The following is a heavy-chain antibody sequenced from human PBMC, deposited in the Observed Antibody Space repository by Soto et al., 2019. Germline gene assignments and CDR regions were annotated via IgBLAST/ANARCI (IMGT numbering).Heavy chain of an antibody. Sequence: SLRLSCAASGFTFSNYGMHWVRQAPGKGLEWVAVISYDGSNKYYADSVKGRFTISRDNSKNTLYLQMNSLRAEDTAVYYCAKGGWLHTSNTPYYFDYWGQGTLVTVSS. J-gene: IGHJ4*02. CDR1: GFTFSNYG. V-gene: IGHV3-30*18. CDR2: ISYDGSNK. D-gene: IGHD5-12*01. CDR3: AKGGWLHTSNTPYYFDY.